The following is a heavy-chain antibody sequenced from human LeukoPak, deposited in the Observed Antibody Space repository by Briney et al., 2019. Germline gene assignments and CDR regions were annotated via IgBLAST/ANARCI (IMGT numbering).Heavy chain of an antibody. V-gene: IGHV3-74*01. J-gene: IGHJ4*02. CDR2: INSDGSST. CDR3: ARGTGYNVPLDY. CDR1: GFTFNTYS. D-gene: IGHD5-24*01. Sequence: GGSLRLSCVASGFTFNTYSMNWFRQAPGKGLVWVSRINSDGSSTSYADSVKGRFTISRDNAKNTLYLQMNSLRAEDTAVYYCARGTGYNVPLDYWGQGTLVTVSS.